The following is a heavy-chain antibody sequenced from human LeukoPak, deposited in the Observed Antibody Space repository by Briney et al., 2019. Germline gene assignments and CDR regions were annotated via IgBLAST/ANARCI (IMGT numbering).Heavy chain of an antibody. CDR1: GGTFSSYA. Sequence: GASVKVSCKASGGTFSSYAISWVRQAPGQGLEWMGGIIPIFGTANYAQKFQGRVTMTEDTSTDTAYMELSSLRSEDTAVYYCATDDPRGYSGYDPLDCWGQGTLVTVSS. CDR2: IIPIFGTA. D-gene: IGHD5-12*01. V-gene: IGHV1-69*06. CDR3: ATDDPRGYSGYDPLDC. J-gene: IGHJ4*02.